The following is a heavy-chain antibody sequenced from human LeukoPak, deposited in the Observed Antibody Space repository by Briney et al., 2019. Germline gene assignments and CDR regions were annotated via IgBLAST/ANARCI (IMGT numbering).Heavy chain of an antibody. Sequence: GGSLRLSCAASGFTFSDYYMSWIRQAPGKGLEWVSYISSSGSTIYYADSVKGRFTISRDNSENTLYLQMSSLGVEDTAVYYCAKDRSGYDYYGQYYFDYWGQGTLVTVSS. CDR2: ISSSGSTI. CDR3: AKDRSGYDYYGQYYFDY. D-gene: IGHD5-12*01. J-gene: IGHJ4*02. V-gene: IGHV3-11*01. CDR1: GFTFSDYY.